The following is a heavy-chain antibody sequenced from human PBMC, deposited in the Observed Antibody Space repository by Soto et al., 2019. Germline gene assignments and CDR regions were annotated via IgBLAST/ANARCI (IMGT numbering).Heavy chain of an antibody. D-gene: IGHD3-3*01. CDR1: GFTFTSYG. CDR2: IWYDGSNK. CDR3: ARDRRFLEWLDY. Sequence: QVQLVESGGGVVQPGRSLTLSCVASGFTFTSYGIHWVRQAPGKGLEWVVVIWYDGSNKYYGDSVKGRFSISRDNSKNTVFLQMNSLRAEDTAVYYCARDRRFLEWLDYWGQGTLVSVSS. J-gene: IGHJ4*02. V-gene: IGHV3-33*01.